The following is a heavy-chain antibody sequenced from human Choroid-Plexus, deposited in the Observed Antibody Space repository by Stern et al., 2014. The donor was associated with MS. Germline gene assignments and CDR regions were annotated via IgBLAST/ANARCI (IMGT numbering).Heavy chain of an antibody. D-gene: IGHD3-3*01. V-gene: IGHV1-2*02. J-gene: IGHJ6*02. CDR2: INPNTGGP. CDR1: GYIFTGYY. CDR3: ARDQRGITIFGVVTDYYYLGMDV. Sequence: QVQLVESGAEVKKPGASVKVSCKTSGYIFTGYYIHWVRQAPGQGLEWMAWINPNTGGPKYAQKFQGRGTMSRDTSTSTAYVELSSLTSDDTAVYYCARDQRGITIFGVVTDYYYLGMDVWGQGTTVTVSS.